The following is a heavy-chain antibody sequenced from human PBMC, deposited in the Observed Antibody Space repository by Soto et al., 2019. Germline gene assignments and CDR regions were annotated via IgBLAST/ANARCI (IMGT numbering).Heavy chain of an antibody. J-gene: IGHJ4*02. CDR1: DYSFTSYW. D-gene: IGHD3-3*01. CDR3: ARGRVASRTFDY. V-gene: IGHV5-51*01. CDR2: IYPSDSDT. Sequence: GESLKISCKASDYSFTSYWIAWVRQMPGQGLELMGIIYPSDSDTRYSPSFQGQVSISADKSITTAYLQWASLRSSDTAIYYCARGRVASRTFDYWGQGTLVTVSS.